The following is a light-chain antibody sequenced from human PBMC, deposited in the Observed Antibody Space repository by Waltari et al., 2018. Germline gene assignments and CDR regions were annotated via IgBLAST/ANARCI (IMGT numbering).Light chain of an antibody. Sequence: EIVLTQSPGTLSLSVGDRATVSCRASERVSRALAGYQQKPGQAPRLLIYGASTRATGIPDRFSGSGSGTDFSLTISRLEPDDFAVYYCQHYLRLPVTFGQGTTVEI. CDR1: ERVSRA. V-gene: IGKV3-20*01. J-gene: IGKJ1*01. CDR2: GAS. CDR3: QHYLRLPVT.